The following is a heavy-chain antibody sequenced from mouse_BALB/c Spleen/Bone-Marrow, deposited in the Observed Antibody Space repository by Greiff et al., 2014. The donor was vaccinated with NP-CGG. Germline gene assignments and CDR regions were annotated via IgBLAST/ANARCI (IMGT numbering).Heavy chain of an antibody. CDR1: GFTFSDYY. CDR3: ARVLRPHYYAMDY. J-gene: IGHJ4*01. D-gene: IGHD1-2*01. V-gene: IGHV5-4*02. CDR2: ISDGGSYT. Sequence: EVKLEESGGGLVEPGGSLKLSCAASGFTFSDYYMYWVCQTPEKRLEWVATISDGGSYTYYPDSVKGRFTISRDNAKNNLYLQMSSLKPEDTAMYYCARVLRPHYYAMDYWGQGTSVTVSS.